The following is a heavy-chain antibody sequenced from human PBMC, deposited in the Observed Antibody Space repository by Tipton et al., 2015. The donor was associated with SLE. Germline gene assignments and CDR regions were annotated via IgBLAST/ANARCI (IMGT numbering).Heavy chain of an antibody. CDR2: IYSGGSST. D-gene: IGHD2-15*01. V-gene: IGHV3-23*03. CDR1: GFTFSSYA. J-gene: IGHJ4*02. Sequence: SLRLSCAASGFTFSSYAMGWVRQAPGKGLEWVSVIYSGGSSTYYADSVKGRFTISRDNSKNTLYLQMNSLRAEDTAVYYCAKETYCSGGSCYGRFDYWGQGTLVTVSS. CDR3: AKETYCSGGSCYGRFDY.